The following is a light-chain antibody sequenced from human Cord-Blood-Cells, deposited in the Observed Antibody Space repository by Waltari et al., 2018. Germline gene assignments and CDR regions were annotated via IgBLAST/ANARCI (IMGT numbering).Light chain of an antibody. CDR1: SSDVGGYNY. J-gene: IGLJ2*01. V-gene: IGLV2-11*01. CDR2: DVS. Sequence: QSALTQPRSVSGSPGQSVTISCTGTSSDVGGYNYVSWYQQHPGKAPKLMIYDVSKRPSGVPGRFSGSKSGDTASLTISVLQAEDEADYYCCSYAGSYVVFGGGTKLTVL. CDR3: CSYAGSYVV.